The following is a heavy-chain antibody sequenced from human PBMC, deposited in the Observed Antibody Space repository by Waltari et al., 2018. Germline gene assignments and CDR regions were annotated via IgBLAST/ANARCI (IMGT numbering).Heavy chain of an antibody. J-gene: IGHJ4*02. CDR3: VRVDNNGLEPFDY. Sequence: EVQLVESGGDLVQPGGSLRLPCAASGFTLSNYWIHWVRQAPGKGLVWVAGINGDGSRMTYADSVKGRFTLSRDNAKSTVYLQMSSLRAEDTALYYCVRVDNNGLEPFDYWGQGTLVTVSS. CDR1: GFTLSNYW. V-gene: IGHV3-74*01. D-gene: IGHD1-1*01. CDR2: INGDGSRM.